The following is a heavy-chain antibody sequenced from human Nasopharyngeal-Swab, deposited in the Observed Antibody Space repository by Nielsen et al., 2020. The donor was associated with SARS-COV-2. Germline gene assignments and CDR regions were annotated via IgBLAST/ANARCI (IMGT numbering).Heavy chain of an antibody. Sequence: WIRQPPGKGLEWVGYINFSGTTNYNPSLKSRVTIPVDTSKNQFSLILNSMTAADTAVYYCARGRGHAYPVDYWGQGILVTVSS. CDR2: INFSGTT. CDR3: ARGRGHAYPVDY. J-gene: IGHJ4*02. V-gene: IGHV4-59*01. D-gene: IGHD1-26*01.